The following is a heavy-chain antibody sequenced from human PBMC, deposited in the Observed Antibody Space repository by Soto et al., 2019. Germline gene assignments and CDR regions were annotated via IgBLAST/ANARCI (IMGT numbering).Heavy chain of an antibody. CDR3: AIVLYGSGTNWFDP. V-gene: IGHV3-11*01. CDR1: GFTFSDFY. Sequence: QVQLVESGGGLVKPGGSRRLSCTAFGFTFSDFYMGWIRQAPGEGLEYMSYISISGTSVYYADSVKGRFTISRDNTMNSLYLQMNSLRADDTAMYSCAIVLYGSGTNWFDPWGQGALVTVSS. CDR2: ISISGTSV. J-gene: IGHJ5*02. D-gene: IGHD3-10*01.